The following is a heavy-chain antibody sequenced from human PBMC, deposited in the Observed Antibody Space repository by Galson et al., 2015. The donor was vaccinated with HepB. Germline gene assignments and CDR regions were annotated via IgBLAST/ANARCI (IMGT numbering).Heavy chain of an antibody. J-gene: IGHJ3*02. Sequence: SVKVSCKASGGTFSSYAISWVRQAPGQGLEWMGGIIPIFGIANYAQKFQGRVTITADESTSTAYMELSSLRSEDTAVYYCARGKFADCSGGSCVPLSAFDIWGQGTMVTVSS. D-gene: IGHD2-15*01. CDR3: ARGKFADCSGGSCVPLSAFDI. CDR2: IIPIFGIA. V-gene: IGHV1-69*13. CDR1: GGTFSSYA.